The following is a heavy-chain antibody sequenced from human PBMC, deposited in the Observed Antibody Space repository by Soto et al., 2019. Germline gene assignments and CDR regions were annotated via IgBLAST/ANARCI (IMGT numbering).Heavy chain of an antibody. CDR1: GGTFSSYA. J-gene: IGHJ6*02. D-gene: IGHD1-7*01. V-gene: IGHV1-69*06. CDR2: IIPIFGTA. CDR3: AREELPIYYYGMDV. Sequence: SVKVSCKASGGTFSSYAISWVRQAPGQGLEWMGGIIPIFGTANYAQKFQGRVTITADKSTSTAYMELSSLRSEDTAVYYCAREELPIYYYGMDVWGQGXTVTVSS.